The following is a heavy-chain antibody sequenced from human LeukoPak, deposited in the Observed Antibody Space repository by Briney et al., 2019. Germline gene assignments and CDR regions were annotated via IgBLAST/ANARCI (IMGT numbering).Heavy chain of an antibody. CDR2: ISSSSSYI. CDR3: ARDRSRIVVGTSDY. CDR1: GFTFSSYS. Sequence: PGGSLRLSCAASGFTFSSYSMNWDRQAPGKGLEWVSSISSSSSYIYYADSVKGRFTISRDNAKNSLYLQMNSLRAEDTAVYYCARDRSRIVVGTSDYWGQGTLVTVSS. J-gene: IGHJ4*02. V-gene: IGHV3-21*01. D-gene: IGHD3-22*01.